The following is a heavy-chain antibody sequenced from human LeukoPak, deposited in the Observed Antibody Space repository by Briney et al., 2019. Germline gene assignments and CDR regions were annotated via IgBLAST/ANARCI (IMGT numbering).Heavy chain of an antibody. CDR3: ARDLFRYYGSGSYTTLWFDP. CDR2: INPNSGGT. D-gene: IGHD3-10*01. Sequence: ASVKVSCKASGYTFTGYYMHWVRQAPGQGLEWMGWINPNSGGTNYAQKFQGRVTMTRDTSISTAYMELSRLRSDDTAVYYCARDLFRYYGSGSYTTLWFDPWGQGTLVTVSS. CDR1: GYTFTGYY. J-gene: IGHJ5*02. V-gene: IGHV1-2*02.